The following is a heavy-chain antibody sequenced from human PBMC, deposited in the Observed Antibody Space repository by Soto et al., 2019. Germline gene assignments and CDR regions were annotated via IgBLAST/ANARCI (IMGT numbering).Heavy chain of an antibody. J-gene: IGHJ6*02. V-gene: IGHV3-30*03. CDR2: TTYDGGIK. CDR1: GFSFSSYG. D-gene: IGHD1-1*01. CDR3: AGALENPYFYYGLNV. Sequence: PGGSLRLSGAASGFSFSSYGMEWVGLAPGKGLAWVAATTYDGGIKHYVDCVKGRFTISRDNSKNTLYLQMNSLRVEDTATYYCAGALENPYFYYGLNVWGQGTTVTVSS.